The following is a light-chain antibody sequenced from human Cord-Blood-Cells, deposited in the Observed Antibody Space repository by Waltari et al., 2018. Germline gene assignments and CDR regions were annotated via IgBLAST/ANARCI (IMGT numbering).Light chain of an antibody. V-gene: IGLV3-16*01. CDR1: ALPTQY. Sequence: SYELTQPPSVSVSLGQMARITCSGEALPTQYAYWYQQKPGQFPVLVIYKDSERPSGIPERFSGSSSGTIVTLTISGVQAEDEADYYCLSADSSGTYVVFGGGTKLTVL. CDR2: KDS. J-gene: IGLJ2*01. CDR3: LSADSSGTYVV.